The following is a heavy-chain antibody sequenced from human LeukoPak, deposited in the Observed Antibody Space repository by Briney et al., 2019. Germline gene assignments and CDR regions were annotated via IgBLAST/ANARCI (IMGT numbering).Heavy chain of an antibody. CDR2: IIPIFGTA. Sequence: SVKVSCKASGGTFSSYAISWVRQAPGQGLEWMGGIIPIFGTANYAQKFQGRVTITTDESTSTAYMELSSLRSEDTAVYYCARDLHGSGSYRGPLDYWGQGTLVTVSS. CDR1: GGTFSSYA. J-gene: IGHJ4*02. V-gene: IGHV1-69*05. D-gene: IGHD3-10*01. CDR3: ARDLHGSGSYRGPLDY.